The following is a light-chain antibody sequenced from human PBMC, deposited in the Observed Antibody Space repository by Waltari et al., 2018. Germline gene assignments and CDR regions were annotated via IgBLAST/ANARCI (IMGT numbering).Light chain of an antibody. J-gene: IGKJ1*01. Sequence: DIQMTQSPSTVSASVGDRVTITCRASQTTNRLLAWYQQKPRKAPKLLIYRSSILESVVPSRFSGSGSGTEFTLTISSLQPDDFATYYCQQYISYSLTFGQGTKVEIK. CDR2: RSS. CDR3: QQYISYSLT. CDR1: QTTNRL. V-gene: IGKV1-5*03.